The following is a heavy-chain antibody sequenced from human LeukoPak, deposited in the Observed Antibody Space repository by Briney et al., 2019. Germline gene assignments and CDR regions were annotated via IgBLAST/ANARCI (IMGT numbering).Heavy chain of an antibody. Sequence: PGGSLRLSCAASGFTFSNYGMHWVRQAPGKGLEWVAFIRYDGSNKYYADSVKGRFTISRDNSKNTLYLQMNSLRAEDTAVYYCAKEWGTYCSSTSCYIFDYWGQGTLVTVSS. V-gene: IGHV3-30*02. CDR2: IRYDGSNK. J-gene: IGHJ4*02. CDR3: AKEWGTYCSSTSCYIFDY. D-gene: IGHD2-2*01. CDR1: GFTFSNYG.